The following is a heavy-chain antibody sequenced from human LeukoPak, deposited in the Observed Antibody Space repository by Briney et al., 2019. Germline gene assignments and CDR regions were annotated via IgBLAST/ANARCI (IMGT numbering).Heavy chain of an antibody. D-gene: IGHD3-16*01. CDR3: ARDSREWGIDAFDI. V-gene: IGHV3-48*01. CDR1: GFTFSSYS. Sequence: PGGSLRLSCAASGFTFSSYSMNWVRQAPGKGLEWVSYISSSSSTIYYADSVKGRFTISRDNAKNSLYLQMNSLRAEDTAVYYCARDSREWGIDAFDIWGQGTMVTVSS. CDR2: ISSSSSTI. J-gene: IGHJ3*02.